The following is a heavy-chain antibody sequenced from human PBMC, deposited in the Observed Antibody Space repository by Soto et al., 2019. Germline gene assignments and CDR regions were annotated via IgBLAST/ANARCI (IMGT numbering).Heavy chain of an antibody. CDR2: ISAYNGNP. CDR3: ARDRARSGYPLYYYYGMDV. J-gene: IGHJ6*02. D-gene: IGHD5-12*01. CDR1: GYTFTSYG. V-gene: IGHV1-18*01. Sequence: QVQLVQSGAEVKKPGASVKVSCKASGYTFTSYGISWVRQAPGQGLEWMGWISAYNGNPNYAQKLQGRVTMTTDTPTRTAYMELRSLRSDDTAVYYCARDRARSGYPLYYYYGMDVWGQGTTVSVSS.